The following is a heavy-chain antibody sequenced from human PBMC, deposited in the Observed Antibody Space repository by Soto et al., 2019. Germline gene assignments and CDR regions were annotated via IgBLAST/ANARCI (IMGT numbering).Heavy chain of an antibody. V-gene: IGHV4-39*01. D-gene: IGHD2-21*02. J-gene: IGHJ4*02. CDR3: ASLGDQSDY. CDR2: IYYSGST. Sequence: SETLSLTCTVSGGSISSSSYYWGWIRQPPGKGLEWIGSIYYSGSTYYNPSLKSRVTISVDTSKNQFSLKLSSVTAADTAVYYCASLGDQSDYWGQGTLVTVSS. CDR1: GGSISSSSYY.